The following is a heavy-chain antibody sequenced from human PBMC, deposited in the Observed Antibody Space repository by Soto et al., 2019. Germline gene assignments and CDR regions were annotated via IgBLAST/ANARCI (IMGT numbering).Heavy chain of an antibody. CDR3: ARDECSSTSCLRYYYYGMDV. Sequence: QVQLVQSGAEVKKPGASVKVSCKASGYTFTSYGISWVRQAPGQGLEWMGWISAYNGNTNYAQKLQGRVTMTTDTSTSTAYMELRSLRSDDTAVYDCARDECSSTSCLRYYYYGMDVWGQGTTVTVSS. J-gene: IGHJ6*02. D-gene: IGHD2-2*01. V-gene: IGHV1-18*04. CDR1: GYTFTSYG. CDR2: ISAYNGNT.